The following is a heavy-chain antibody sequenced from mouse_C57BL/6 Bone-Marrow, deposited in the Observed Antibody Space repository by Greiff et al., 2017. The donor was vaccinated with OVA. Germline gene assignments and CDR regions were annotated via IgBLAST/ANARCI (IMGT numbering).Heavy chain of an antibody. CDR2: IDPSDSYT. CDR3: TLDYCGSSYVFAY. J-gene: IGHJ3*01. V-gene: IGHV1-69*01. CDR1: GYTFTSYW. D-gene: IGHD1-1*01. Sequence: VQLQESGAELVMPGASVKLSCKASGYTFTSYWMHWVKQRPGQGLEWIGEIDPSDSYTIYNQKFKGKSTLTVDKSSSTAYMQLSSLTSEDSAVYYFTLDYCGSSYVFAYWGQGTLVTVSA.